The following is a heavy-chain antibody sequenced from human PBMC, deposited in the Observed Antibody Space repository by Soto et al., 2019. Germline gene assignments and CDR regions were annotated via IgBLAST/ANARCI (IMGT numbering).Heavy chain of an antibody. CDR1: GFTFRRYA. CDR2: ITSSGDT. J-gene: IGHJ5*02. Sequence: LRLSCTTSGFTFRRYAMNWVRQAPGKGPESVSLITSSGDTYYADSVRGRFTISRDNSKSTLYLQLNSLRAEDTAVYYCAKDWYWLDPSGQGTVVTVSS. V-gene: IGHV3-23*01. CDR3: AKDWYWLDP.